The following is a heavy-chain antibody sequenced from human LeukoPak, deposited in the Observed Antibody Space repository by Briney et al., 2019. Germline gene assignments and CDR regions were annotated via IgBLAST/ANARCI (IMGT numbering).Heavy chain of an antibody. CDR3: ARDGTGTYAFDI. CDR1: GFILSNYA. V-gene: IGHV3-23*01. D-gene: IGHD1-1*01. J-gene: IGHJ3*02. Sequence: QAGGSLRLSCAASGFILSNYAMSWVRQAPGKGLEWVATISGSGGSTYYADSVKGRFTISRDNSKNTLYLQMNSLRAEDTAVYYCARDGTGTYAFDIWGQGTMVTVSS. CDR2: ISGSGGST.